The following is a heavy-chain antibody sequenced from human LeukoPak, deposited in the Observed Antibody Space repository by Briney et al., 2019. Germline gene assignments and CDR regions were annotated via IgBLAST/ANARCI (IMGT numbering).Heavy chain of an antibody. D-gene: IGHD1-26*01. Sequence: SGTLSLTCAVSGGSISSSNWWSWVRQPPGKGLEWIGEIYHSGSTNYNPSLKSRVTISVDTSKNQFSLKLSSVTAADTAVYYCARGEGIVGATYYWGQGTLVTVSS. J-gene: IGHJ4*02. V-gene: IGHV4-4*02. CDR3: ARGEGIVGATYY. CDR2: IYHSGST. CDR1: GGSISSSNW.